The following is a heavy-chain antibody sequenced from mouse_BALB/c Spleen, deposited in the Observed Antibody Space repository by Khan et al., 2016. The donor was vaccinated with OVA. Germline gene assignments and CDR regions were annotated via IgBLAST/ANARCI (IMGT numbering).Heavy chain of an antibody. J-gene: IGHJ4*01. D-gene: IGHD2-10*01. CDR3: ARQPYYHYNIMDY. CDR1: GFSLTTYG. Sequence: QVQLKQSGPGLAAPSQSLSITCTVSGFSLTTYGVHWVRQPPGKGLEWLVVIWSDGSTNYNSPLKSRLTITKDNSQRQVFLKMNSLQTADTAIYFCARQPYYHYNIMDYWGQGTSVTVSS. V-gene: IGHV2-6-1*01. CDR2: IWSDGST.